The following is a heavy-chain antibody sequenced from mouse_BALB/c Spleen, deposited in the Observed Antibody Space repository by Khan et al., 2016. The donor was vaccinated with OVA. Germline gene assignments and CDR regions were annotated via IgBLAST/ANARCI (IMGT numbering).Heavy chain of an antibody. Sequence: QVQLKQSGAELAKPGASVKMSCKASGYTFPTYWMHWVKQRPGQGLEWIGYINPTSGYTDYNDKFKDRATLSADKSSSTAYMQLNSLTSEDSAVYYWTRDRIDYWGQGTTLTVSS. J-gene: IGHJ2*01. CDR3: TRDRIDY. CDR2: INPTSGYT. V-gene: IGHV1-7*01. CDR1: GYTFPTYW.